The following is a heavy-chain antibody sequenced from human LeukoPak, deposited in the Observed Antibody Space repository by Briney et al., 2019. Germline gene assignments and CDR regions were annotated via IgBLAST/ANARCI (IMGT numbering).Heavy chain of an antibody. Sequence: ASLKVSCTASGYTFTDYFMRWGRQAPGQGLEWIGCMNPNSGGANYAQKFQATVNMTRDTSTRPAYMELSRLTSGDSDVYYCARGHCSIGPCDVFYFDYWGQGILVTVSS. J-gene: IGHJ4*02. CDR3: ARGHCSIGPCDVFYFDY. V-gene: IGHV1-2*02. D-gene: IGHD2-2*01. CDR1: GYTFTDYF. CDR2: MNPNSGGA.